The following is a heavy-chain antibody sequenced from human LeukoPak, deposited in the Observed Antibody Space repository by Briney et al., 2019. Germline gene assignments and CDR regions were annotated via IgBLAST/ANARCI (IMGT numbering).Heavy chain of an antibody. V-gene: IGHV3-21*01. Sequence: GGSLRLSCAAPGFTFSSYSMNWVRQAPGKGLEWVSSISSSSSYIYYADSVKGRFTISRDNAKNSLYLQMNSLRAEDTAVYYCARFPPWSDSSXXXRSDYWGQGTLVTISS. D-gene: IGHD3-22*01. J-gene: IGHJ4*02. CDR3: ARFPPWSDSSXXXRSDY. CDR1: GFTFSSYS. CDR2: ISSSSSYI.